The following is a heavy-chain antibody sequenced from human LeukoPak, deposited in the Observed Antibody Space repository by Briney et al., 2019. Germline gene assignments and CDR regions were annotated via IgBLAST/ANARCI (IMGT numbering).Heavy chain of an antibody. CDR1: GFTFSSYW. D-gene: IGHD1-7*01. Sequence: GGSLRLSCAASGFTFSSYWIHWVPQVPGKGLVWFSRIDYDGSITNYADSVKGRFTISRDNASTTLYLQMNSLRVDDTAVYYCVKDLGGNYDYWGQGTLVTVSS. CDR3: VKDLGGNYDY. V-gene: IGHV3-74*01. CDR2: IDYDGSIT. J-gene: IGHJ4*02.